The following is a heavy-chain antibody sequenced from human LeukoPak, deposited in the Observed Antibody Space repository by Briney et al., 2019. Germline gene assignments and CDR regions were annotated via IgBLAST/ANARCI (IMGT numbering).Heavy chain of an antibody. CDR3: ARWSSDYVWGSYRHTSFDAFDI. V-gene: IGHV3-30*04. CDR2: ISSDGSNK. Sequence: PGGSLRLSCAASGFTFSSYAMHWVRQAPGKGLEWVAVISSDGSNKYYADSVKGRFTISRDNSKNTLYLQMNSLRAEDTAVYYCARWSSDYVWGSYRHTSFDAFDIWGQGIMVTVSS. CDR1: GFTFSSYA. D-gene: IGHD3-16*02. J-gene: IGHJ3*02.